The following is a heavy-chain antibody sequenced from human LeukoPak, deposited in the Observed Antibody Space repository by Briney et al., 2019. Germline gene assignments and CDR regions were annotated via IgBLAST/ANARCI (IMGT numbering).Heavy chain of an antibody. CDR2: IYYSGST. CDR3: ARMDSSSWYGDYYYGMDV. V-gene: IGHV4-39*01. CDR1: GGSISSSSYY. J-gene: IGHJ6*02. D-gene: IGHD6-13*01. Sequence: SETLSLTCTVSGGSISSSSYYWGWIRQPPGKGLEWVGSIYYSGSTYYNPSLKSRVTISVDTSKNQFSQKLSSVTAADTAVYYCARMDSSSWYGDYYYGMDVWGQGTTVTVSS.